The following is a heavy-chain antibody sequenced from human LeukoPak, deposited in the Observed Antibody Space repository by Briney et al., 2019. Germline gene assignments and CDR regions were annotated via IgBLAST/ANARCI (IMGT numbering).Heavy chain of an antibody. D-gene: IGHD6-13*01. Sequence: PGGSLRLSCAASGFTFNTFALSWVRQAPGKGLEWVSAISGSGGSTYYADSVKGRFTISRDNSKNTLYLQMNSLRAEDTAVYFCAKGGYASSYYFDYWGQGTLVTVSS. CDR3: AKGGYASSYYFDY. J-gene: IGHJ4*02. CDR1: GFTFNTFA. V-gene: IGHV3-23*01. CDR2: ISGSGGST.